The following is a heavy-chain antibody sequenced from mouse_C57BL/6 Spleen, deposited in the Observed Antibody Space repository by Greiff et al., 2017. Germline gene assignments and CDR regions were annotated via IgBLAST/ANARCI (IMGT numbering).Heavy chain of an antibody. J-gene: IGHJ4*01. CDR1: GFTFSDYY. CDR2: ISNGGGST. D-gene: IGHD3-3*01. Sequence: EVMLVESGGGLVQPGGSLKLSCAASGFTFSDYYMYWVRQTPEKRLEWVAYISNGGGSTYYPDTVKGRFTISRDNAKNTLYLQMSRLKSEDTAMYYCARQRDTGRYYAMDYWGQGTSVTVSS. V-gene: IGHV5-12*01. CDR3: ARQRDTGRYYAMDY.